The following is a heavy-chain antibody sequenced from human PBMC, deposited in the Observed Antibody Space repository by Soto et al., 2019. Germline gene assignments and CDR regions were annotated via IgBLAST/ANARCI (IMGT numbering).Heavy chain of an antibody. D-gene: IGHD3-3*01. CDR2: ISAYNGNT. CDR3: ARDRYWFLEWLPPRRQDIWWFDP. V-gene: IGHV1-18*01. Sequence: ASVKVSCKASGYTFTSYGISWVRQAPGQGLEWMGWISAYNGNTNYAQKLQGRVAMTTDTSTSTAYMELRSLRSDDTAVYYCARDRYWFLEWLPPRRQDIWWFDPWGQGTLVTVSS. CDR1: GYTFTSYG. J-gene: IGHJ5*02.